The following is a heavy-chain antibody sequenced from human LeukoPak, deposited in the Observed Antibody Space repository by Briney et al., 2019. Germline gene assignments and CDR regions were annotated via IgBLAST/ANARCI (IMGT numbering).Heavy chain of an antibody. CDR2: MNPNSGNT. D-gene: IGHD3-22*01. CDR1: GYTFTSYD. Sequence: ASVKVSCKASGYTFTSYDINWVRQATGQGLEWMGWMNPNSGNTGYAQKFQGRVTMTRNTSISTAYMELSSLRSEDTAVYYCARVLYYYDSSGYYYFGYYYYGMDVWGQGTTVTVSS. V-gene: IGHV1-8*01. CDR3: ARVLYYYDSSGYYYFGYYYYGMDV. J-gene: IGHJ6*02.